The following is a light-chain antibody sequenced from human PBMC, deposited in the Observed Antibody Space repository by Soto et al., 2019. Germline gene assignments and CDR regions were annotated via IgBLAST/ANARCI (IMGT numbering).Light chain of an antibody. CDR3: ISQTSSNTRV. Sequence: QSALTQPASVSGSPGQSITISCTGTSSDVGGYKYVSWYQQHPGKAPKLLIYDVNNRPSGVSNRFSGSKSGNTASLTISGLQAEDGADYFCISQTSSNTRVFGGGTKVTVL. V-gene: IGLV2-14*01. CDR1: SSDVGGYKY. J-gene: IGLJ3*02. CDR2: DVN.